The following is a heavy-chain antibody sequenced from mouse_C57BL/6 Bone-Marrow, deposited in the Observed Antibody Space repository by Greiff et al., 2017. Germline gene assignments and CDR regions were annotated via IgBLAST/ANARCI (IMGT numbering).Heavy chain of an antibody. J-gene: IGHJ2*01. CDR2: ISSGSSTI. D-gene: IGHD1-1*01. V-gene: IGHV5-17*01. CDR1: GFTFSDYG. Sequence: EVHLVESGGGLVKPGGSLKLSCAASGFTFSDYGMHWVRQAPEKGLEWVAYISSGSSTIYYADTVKGRFTISRDNAKNTLFLQMTSLRSEDTAMYYCARILEDYFDYWGQGTTLTVSS. CDR3: ARILEDYFDY.